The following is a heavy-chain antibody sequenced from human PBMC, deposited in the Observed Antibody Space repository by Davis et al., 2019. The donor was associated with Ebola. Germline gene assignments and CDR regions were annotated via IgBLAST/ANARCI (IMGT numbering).Heavy chain of an antibody. CDR1: GFTFSSYA. Sequence: GGSLRLSCAASGFTFSSYAMSWVRQAPGKGLEWVGRIKKKSDGGTADYAAPVRGRFTISRDDSKTTLYLQMNSRKTEDTAVYYCTTSRALEWLYVALYYFDYWGQGSLVTVSS. D-gene: IGHD3-3*01. CDR2: IKKKSDGGTA. CDR3: TTSRALEWLYVALYYFDY. J-gene: IGHJ4*02. V-gene: IGHV3-15*01.